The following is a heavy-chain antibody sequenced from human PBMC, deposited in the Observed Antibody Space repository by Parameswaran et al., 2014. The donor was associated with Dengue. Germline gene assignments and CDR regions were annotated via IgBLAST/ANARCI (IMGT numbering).Heavy chain of an antibody. Sequence: WIRQPPGKGLEWVSSISSSSSYIYYADSVKGRFTISRDNAKNSLYLQMNSLRAEDTAVYYCARDPPRPAASQSDYYYGMDVWAKDHGHRLL. CDR2: ISSSSSYI. V-gene: IGHV3-21*01. D-gene: IGHD2-2*01. J-gene: IGHJ6*04. CDR3: ARDPPRPAASQSDYYYGMDV.